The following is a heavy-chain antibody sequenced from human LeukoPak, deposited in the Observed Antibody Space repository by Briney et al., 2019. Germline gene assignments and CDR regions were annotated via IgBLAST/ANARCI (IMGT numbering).Heavy chain of an antibody. CDR2: IYPFDSDT. D-gene: IGHD1-7*01. CDR3: ARRRGGTGDAFDI. Sequence: GESLKISCKGSGYDFNNFWIGWVRQMPGKGLEWMGIIYPFDSDTRYGPYFQGQVTMSVDKSINTAYLQWSALKASDTAMYYCARRRGGTGDAFDIWGQGTMVTVSS. V-gene: IGHV5-51*01. J-gene: IGHJ3*02. CDR1: GYDFNNFW.